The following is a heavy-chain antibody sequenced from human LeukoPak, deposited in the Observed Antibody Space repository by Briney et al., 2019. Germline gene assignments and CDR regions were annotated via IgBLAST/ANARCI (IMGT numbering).Heavy chain of an antibody. V-gene: IGHV1-18*01. CDR3: ARGAVGSSWYQADYYFDY. CDR1: GYTFTSYG. D-gene: IGHD6-13*01. Sequence: GASVKVSCKASGYTFTSYGISWVRQAPGQGLEWMGWISAYNGNTSYAQKLQGRITMTTDTSTSTAYMELRSLRSDDTAVYYCARGAVGSSWYQADYYFDYWGQGTLVTVSS. J-gene: IGHJ4*02. CDR2: ISAYNGNT.